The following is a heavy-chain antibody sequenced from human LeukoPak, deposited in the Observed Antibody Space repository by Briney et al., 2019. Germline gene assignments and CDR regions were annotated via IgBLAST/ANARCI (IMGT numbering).Heavy chain of an antibody. J-gene: IGHJ3*02. D-gene: IGHD3-22*01. CDR1: GYTFIVYY. V-gene: IGHV1-2*02. Sequence: VASVKVSCKASGYTFIVYYMHWVRQAPGRGREWMGWIKPNSGGTNYAQKFQGRVTMTRDTSISTAYMELSRLRSDDTAVYYCASYSDSSGYFDTRNDAFDIWGQGTMVTVSS. CDR2: IKPNSGGT. CDR3: ASYSDSSGYFDTRNDAFDI.